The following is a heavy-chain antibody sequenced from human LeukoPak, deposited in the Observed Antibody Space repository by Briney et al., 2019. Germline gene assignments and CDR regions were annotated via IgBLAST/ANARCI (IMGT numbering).Heavy chain of an antibody. V-gene: IGHV1-69*04. CDR2: IIPILGIA. Sequence: ASVKVSCKASGGTFSSYTISWVRQAPGQGLEWMGRIIPILGIANYAQKFQGRVTITADKSTSTAYMELSSLRSEDTAVYHCARDRGWNDDNWFDPWGQGTLVTVSS. CDR1: GGTFSSYT. CDR3: ARDRGWNDDNWFDP. D-gene: IGHD1-1*01. J-gene: IGHJ5*02.